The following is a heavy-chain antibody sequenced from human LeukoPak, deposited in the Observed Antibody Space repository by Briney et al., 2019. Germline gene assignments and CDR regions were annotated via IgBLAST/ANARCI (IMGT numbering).Heavy chain of an antibody. CDR2: FSGSGGST. D-gene: IGHD3-3*01. CDR1: GFTFSTYA. J-gene: IGHJ4*02. CDR3: TKGNDFWNVYYDY. V-gene: IGHV3-23*01. Sequence: GGSLRLSCAASGFTFSTYAMNWVRQAPGKGLEWVSAFSGSGGSTNYADSVKGRFTISRDNSKSTVYLQMNSLRAEDTAVYYCTKGNDFWNVYYDYWGQGTLVTVSS.